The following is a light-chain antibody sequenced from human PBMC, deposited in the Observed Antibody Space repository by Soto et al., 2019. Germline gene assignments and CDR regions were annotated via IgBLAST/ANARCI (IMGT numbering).Light chain of an antibody. J-gene: IGKJ1*01. V-gene: IGKV1-39*01. Sequence: DIQLTQSPSSLSASVGDRVGISCRASQSISNYLNWYQQKPGKAPKVLIFAASELQSGVPSRFSGSGSGTDFTLTISSLQPDDFATYYCQQSYTRTFGQGTRVEL. CDR3: QQSYTRT. CDR1: QSISNY. CDR2: AAS.